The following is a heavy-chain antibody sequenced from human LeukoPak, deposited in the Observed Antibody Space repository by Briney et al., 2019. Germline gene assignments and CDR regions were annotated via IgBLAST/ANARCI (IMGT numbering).Heavy chain of an antibody. J-gene: IGHJ5*01. Sequence: GASVKVSCKASGGTFSSYAISWVRQAPGQGLEWMGGIIPIFGTANYAQKFQGRVTITADESTSTAYMELSSLRYEDTAVYYCARSTVLMVYAISWFDPWGKGTLVTVSS. CDR1: GGTFSSYA. CDR2: IIPIFGTA. CDR3: ARSTVLMVYAISWFDP. V-gene: IGHV1-69*13. D-gene: IGHD2-8*01.